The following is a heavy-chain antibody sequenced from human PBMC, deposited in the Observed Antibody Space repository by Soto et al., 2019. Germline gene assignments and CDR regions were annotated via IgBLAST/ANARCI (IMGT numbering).Heavy chain of an antibody. CDR3: AAITMIVVVPVQGWFDP. Sequence: EASVKVSCKASGFTFTSSAVQWVRQARGQRLEWIGWIVVGSGNTNYAQKFQERVTITRDMSTSTAYMELSSLRSEDTAVYYCAAITMIVVVPVQGWFDPWGQGTLVTVSS. CDR1: GFTFTSSA. CDR2: IVVGSGNT. J-gene: IGHJ5*02. V-gene: IGHV1-58*01. D-gene: IGHD3-22*01.